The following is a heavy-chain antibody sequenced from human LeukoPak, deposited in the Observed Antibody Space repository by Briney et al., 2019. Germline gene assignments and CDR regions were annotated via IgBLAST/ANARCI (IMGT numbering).Heavy chain of an antibody. CDR1: GFTFSSYL. CDR2: IRYDGSEK. J-gene: IGHJ5*02. CDR3: AKDKIAVRPGWFDP. V-gene: IGHV3-30*02. D-gene: IGHD6-6*01. Sequence: GGSLRLSCAASGFTFSSYLMHWVRQAPGKGLEWVALIRYDGSEKYYVDSVKGRFTISRDNSKNTLYLQMNSLRAEDTAVYYCAKDKIAVRPGWFDPWGQGTLVTVSS.